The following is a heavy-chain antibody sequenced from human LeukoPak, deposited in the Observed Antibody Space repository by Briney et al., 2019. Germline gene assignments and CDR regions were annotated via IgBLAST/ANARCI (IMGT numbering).Heavy chain of an antibody. CDR1: GGSICRGSYY. Sequence: PSETLSLTCTVSGGSICRGSYYWSWIRQPAGKGLEWIGRIYTSGSTNYNPSLKSRVTISVDTSKNQFSLKLSSVTAADTAVYYCAREGSGWYYFDYWGQGTLVTVSS. CDR2: IYTSGST. D-gene: IGHD6-19*01. V-gene: IGHV4-61*02. J-gene: IGHJ4*02. CDR3: AREGSGWYYFDY.